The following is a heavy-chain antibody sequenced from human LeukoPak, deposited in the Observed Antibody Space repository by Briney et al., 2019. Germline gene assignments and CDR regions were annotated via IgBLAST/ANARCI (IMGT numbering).Heavy chain of an antibody. CDR3: ARERQDTAMVPFDY. V-gene: IGHV4-39*07. CDR1: GGSISSSSYY. Sequence: PSETLSLTCSVSGGSISSSSYYWAWIRQPPGKGLEWIGSIYFSGSTYYNPSLKSRVTISVDTSKNQFSLKLSSVTAADTAVYYCARERQDTAMVPFDYWGQGTLVTVSS. CDR2: IYFSGST. D-gene: IGHD5-18*01. J-gene: IGHJ4*02.